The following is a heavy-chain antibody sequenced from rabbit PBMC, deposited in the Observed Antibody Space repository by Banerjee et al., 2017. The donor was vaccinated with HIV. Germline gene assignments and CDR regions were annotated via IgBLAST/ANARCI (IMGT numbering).Heavy chain of an antibody. Sequence: QEQLEESGGDLVKPEGSLTLTCTASGLDFSNNWICWVRQAPGKGLEWIGCIHTDGSTYYASWAKGRFTISKTSSTTVTLQMTSLTGADTATYFCARDAGASGATVYFNLWGPGTLVTVS. CDR2: IHTDGST. J-gene: IGHJ4*01. V-gene: IGHV1S45*01. CDR1: GLDFSNNW. CDR3: ARDAGASGATVYFNL. D-gene: IGHD1-1*01.